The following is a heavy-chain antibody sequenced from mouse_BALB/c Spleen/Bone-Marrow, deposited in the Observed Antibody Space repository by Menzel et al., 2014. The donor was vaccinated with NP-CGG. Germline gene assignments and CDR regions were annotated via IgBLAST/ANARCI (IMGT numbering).Heavy chain of an antibody. D-gene: IGHD2-1*01. CDR2: ISSGSSTT. CDR1: GFAFSSFG. J-gene: IGHJ4*01. Sequence: EVKLVESGGGLVQPGGSRKLSCAASGFAFSSFGMHWVRQAPEKGLEWVAYISSGSSTTYYADTVKGRFTISRDNPKNTLFLQMTSLRSEDTAMYYCARSDGNYDYAMDYRGQGTSVTVSS. V-gene: IGHV5-17*02. CDR3: ARSDGNYDYAMDY.